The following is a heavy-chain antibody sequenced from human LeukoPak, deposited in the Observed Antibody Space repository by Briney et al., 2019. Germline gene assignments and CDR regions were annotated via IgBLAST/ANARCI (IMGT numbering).Heavy chain of an antibody. Sequence: ASVKVSCKASGYTFTGYYMNWVRQAPGQGLEWMGWINSDSGFTKYAQKFQGRVTMTRDTSITTVYMDLTRLTSDDTAVYYCARNFVMKGFDPWGQGTLVTVSS. CDR1: GYTFTGYY. CDR2: INSDSGFT. V-gene: IGHV1-2*02. CDR3: ARNFVMKGFDP. D-gene: IGHD3-16*01. J-gene: IGHJ5*02.